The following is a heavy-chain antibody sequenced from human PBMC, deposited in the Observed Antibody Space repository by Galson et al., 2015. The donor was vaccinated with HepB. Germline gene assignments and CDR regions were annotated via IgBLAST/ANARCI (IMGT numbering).Heavy chain of an antibody. CDR2: IYSGGST. CDR3: AREGAPGWLDAFDI. D-gene: IGHD5-12*01. CDR1: GFTVSSNY. J-gene: IGHJ3*02. V-gene: IGHV3-53*01. Sequence: SLRLSCAASGFTVSSNYMSWVRQAPGKGLEWVSVIYSGGSTYYADSVKGRFTISRDNSKNTLYLQMNSLRAEDTAVYYCAREGAPGWLDAFDIWGQGTMVTVSS.